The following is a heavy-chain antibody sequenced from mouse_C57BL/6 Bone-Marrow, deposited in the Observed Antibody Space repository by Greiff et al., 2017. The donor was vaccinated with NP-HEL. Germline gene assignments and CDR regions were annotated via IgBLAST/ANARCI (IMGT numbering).Heavy chain of an antibody. CDR2: INPSTGGT. V-gene: IGHV1-42*01. CDR3: ARRANWDDY. CDR1: GYSFTGYY. J-gene: IGHJ2*01. Sequence: VQLKESGPELVKPGASVKISCKASGYSFTGYYMNWVKQSPEKSLEWIGEINPSTGGTTYNQKFKAKATLTVDKSSSTAYMQLKSLTSEDSAVYYCARRANWDDYWGQGTTLTVSS. D-gene: IGHD4-1*01.